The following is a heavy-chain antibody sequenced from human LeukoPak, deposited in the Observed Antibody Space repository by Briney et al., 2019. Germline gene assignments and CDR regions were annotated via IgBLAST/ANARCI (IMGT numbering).Heavy chain of an antibody. CDR1: GFVFDDYA. Sequence: GGSLRLSCAASGFVFDDYAMHWVRQAPGKGLEWVSGISWNSASIGYADSVKGRFTISRDNAKNSLYLQMNSLRAEDTAVYYCARGAWTAYDYWGQGTLVTVSS. CDR3: ARGAWTAYDY. CDR2: ISWNSASI. V-gene: IGHV3-9*01. J-gene: IGHJ4*02. D-gene: IGHD3/OR15-3a*01.